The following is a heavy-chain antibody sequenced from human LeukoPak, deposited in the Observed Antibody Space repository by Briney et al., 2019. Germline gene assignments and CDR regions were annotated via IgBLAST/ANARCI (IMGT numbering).Heavy chain of an antibody. V-gene: IGHV3-21*01. Sequence: GGSLRLSCAASGFTFSSYSMNWVRQAPGKGLEWVSSISSSSSYIYYADPVKGRFTISRDNAKNSLYLQMNSLRAEDTAVYYCARGLTSSWSNNWFDPWGQGTLVTVSS. J-gene: IGHJ5*02. CDR3: ARGLTSSWSNNWFDP. CDR2: ISSSSSYI. D-gene: IGHD6-13*01. CDR1: GFTFSSYS.